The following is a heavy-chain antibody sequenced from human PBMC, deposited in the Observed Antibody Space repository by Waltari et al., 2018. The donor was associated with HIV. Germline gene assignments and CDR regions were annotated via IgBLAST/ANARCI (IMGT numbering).Heavy chain of an antibody. CDR1: GFIFSTYW. V-gene: IGHV3-7*01. CDR3: VTGGGSTGVGDN. D-gene: IGHD3-16*01. CDR2: INQDGSDK. Sequence: EVQLVESGGGVGQSGKSLRLSCAACGFIFSTYWMTWVRQAPGKGLEWVATINQDGSDKYYVDSVKGRFTISRNNAKKSLYLQMSSLRAEDSAVYYCVTGGGSTGVGDNWGQGGLVTVSS. J-gene: IGHJ4*02.